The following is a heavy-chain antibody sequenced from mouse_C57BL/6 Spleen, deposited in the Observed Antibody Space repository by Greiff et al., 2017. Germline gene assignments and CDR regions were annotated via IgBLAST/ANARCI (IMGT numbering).Heavy chain of an antibody. CDR2: IYPGSGST. Sequence: VQLQQPGAELVKPGASVKMSCKASGYTFTSYWITWVQQRPGQGLEWIGYIYPGSGSTTSNEKFKIKATLTVDTSSSTAYMQLSSLTSEDSAVYYCARSLWLRRGAMDDWGKGTSVTVSS. J-gene: IGHJ4*01. CDR3: ARSLWLRRGAMDD. D-gene: IGHD2-2*01. CDR1: GYTFTSYW. V-gene: IGHV1-55*01.